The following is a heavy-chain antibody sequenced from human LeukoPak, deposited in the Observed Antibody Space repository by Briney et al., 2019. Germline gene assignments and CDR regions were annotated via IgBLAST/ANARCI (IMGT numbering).Heavy chain of an antibody. CDR2: INHSGST. V-gene: IGHV4-34*01. D-gene: IGHD1-26*01. CDR1: GGSFSGYC. Sequence: SETLSLTCAVYGGSFSGYCWSWIRQPPGKGLEWIGEINHSGSTYYNPSLKSRVTISVDTSKNQFSLKLSSVTAADTAVYYCARGRSDSGSYWGDYFDYWGQGTLVTVSS. CDR3: ARGRSDSGSYWGDYFDY. J-gene: IGHJ4*02.